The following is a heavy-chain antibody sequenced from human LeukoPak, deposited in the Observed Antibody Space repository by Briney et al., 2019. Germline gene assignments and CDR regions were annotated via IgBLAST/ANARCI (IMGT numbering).Heavy chain of an antibody. D-gene: IGHD3-22*01. V-gene: IGHV3-7*01. CDR1: GFTFSSYG. J-gene: IGHJ6*02. Sequence: PGGSLRLSCAASGFTFSSYGMHWVRQAPGKGLEWVANIKQDGSEKYYVDSVKGRFTISRDSAKNSLYLQMNSLRAEDTAVYYCERVNHYDSSGYYLYYYYGMDVWGQGTTVTVSS. CDR3: ERVNHYDSSGYYLYYYYGMDV. CDR2: IKQDGSEK.